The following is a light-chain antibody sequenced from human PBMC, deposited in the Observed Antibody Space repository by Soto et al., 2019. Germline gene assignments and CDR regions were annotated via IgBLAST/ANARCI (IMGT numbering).Light chain of an antibody. CDR2: GAS. CDR3: QQSYTTPRT. V-gene: IGKV3-15*01. Sequence: EIVMTQSPATLSVSPGGRATLSCRASQSVSSNLAWYQQKPGQAPRLLIYGASTRATGFPARFSGSGSGTEFTLTISSLQPEDFATYYCQQSYTTPRTFGQGTRLDIQ. CDR1: QSVSSN. J-gene: IGKJ2*01.